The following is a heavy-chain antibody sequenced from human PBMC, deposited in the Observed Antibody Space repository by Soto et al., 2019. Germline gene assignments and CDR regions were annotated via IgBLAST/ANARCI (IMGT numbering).Heavy chain of an antibody. Sequence: EVQLLESGGGLVQPGGSLRLSCAASGFTFSSYAMSWVRQAPGKGLEWVSAISGSGGSTYYADSVKGRFTISRDTSKNTLYLKMNSLRAEDTAVYYCAKASVTLDAFDIWGQGTMVTVSS. CDR2: ISGSGGST. D-gene: IGHD4-17*01. CDR1: GFTFSSYA. V-gene: IGHV3-23*01. J-gene: IGHJ3*02. CDR3: AKASVTLDAFDI.